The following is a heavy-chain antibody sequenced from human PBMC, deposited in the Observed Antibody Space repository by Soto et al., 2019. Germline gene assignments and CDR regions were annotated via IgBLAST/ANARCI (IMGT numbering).Heavy chain of an antibody. D-gene: IGHD3-22*01. J-gene: IGHJ5*02. CDR2: INPNSGGT. CDR3: ARGETSYYYDSSGINWFDP. CDR1: GYTFTGYY. Sequence: SVKVSCKASGYTFTGYYMHWVRQAPGQGLEWMGWINPNSGGTNYAQKFQGWVTMTRDTSISTAYMELSRLRSDDTAVYYCARGETSYYYDSSGINWFDPWGQGTLVTVSS. V-gene: IGHV1-2*04.